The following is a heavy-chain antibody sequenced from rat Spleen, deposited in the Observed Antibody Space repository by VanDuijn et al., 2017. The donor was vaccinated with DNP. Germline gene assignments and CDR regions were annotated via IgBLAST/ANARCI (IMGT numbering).Heavy chain of an antibody. D-gene: IGHD1-6*01. J-gene: IGHJ2*01. CDR1: GFTFSNYY. CDR3: ASGVYYGSSWAFDY. CDR2: ISHSGSRT. V-gene: IGHV5-7*01. Sequence: EVQVVESGGGLVQPGRSLKLSCAASGFTFSNYYMAWVRQAPKKGLEWVAAISHSGSRTYNPDSVKGRFTISRDNAKSSLYLQMNSLKSEDTATYYCASGVYYGSSWAFDYWGQGVMVTVSS.